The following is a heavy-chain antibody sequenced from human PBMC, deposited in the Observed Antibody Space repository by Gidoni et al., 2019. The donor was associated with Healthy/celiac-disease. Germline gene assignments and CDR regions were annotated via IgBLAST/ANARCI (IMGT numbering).Heavy chain of an antibody. D-gene: IGHD2-2*01. CDR1: GFTFSSYS. CDR3: ARAGIVVVPAAMPGIGYGMDV. CDR2: ISSSSSYI. Sequence: EVQLVESGGGLVKPGGSLRLSCAASGFTFSSYSMNWVRQAPGKGLEWVSSISSSSSYIYYADSVKGRFTISRDNAKNSLYLQMNSLRAEDTAVYYCARAGIVVVPAAMPGIGYGMDVWGQGTTVTVSS. V-gene: IGHV3-21*01. J-gene: IGHJ6*02.